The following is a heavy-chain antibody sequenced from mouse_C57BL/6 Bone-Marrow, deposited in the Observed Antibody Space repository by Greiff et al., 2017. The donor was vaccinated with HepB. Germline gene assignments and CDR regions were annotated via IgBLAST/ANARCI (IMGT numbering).Heavy chain of an antibody. Sequence: VHLPQPGAALVKPGASVKLSFKASCYTFPNYWLHLVEQRPGQGLEWIGMIHPNSGSTNYNEKFKSKATLTVDKSSSTAYMQLSSLTSEDSAVYYCARSGPGFAYWGQGTLVTVSA. CDR2: IHPNSGST. CDR3: ARSGPGFAY. V-gene: IGHV1-64*01. J-gene: IGHJ3*01. D-gene: IGHD3-1*01. CDR1: CYTFPNYW.